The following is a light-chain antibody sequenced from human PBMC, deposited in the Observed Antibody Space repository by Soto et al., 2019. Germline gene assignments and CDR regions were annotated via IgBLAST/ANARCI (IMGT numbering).Light chain of an antibody. CDR2: GAS. CDR1: QSVSHNY. J-gene: IGKJ5*01. CDR3: QQYGNSPT. Sequence: TLTQSPASISIPACRASQSVSHNYLAWYQQKPGQATRRLIYGASSRATGIPDRFSGSGSGKDFTLTISILAHEDFAVYYCQQYGNSPTFGEGTRLEIK. V-gene: IGKV3-20*01.